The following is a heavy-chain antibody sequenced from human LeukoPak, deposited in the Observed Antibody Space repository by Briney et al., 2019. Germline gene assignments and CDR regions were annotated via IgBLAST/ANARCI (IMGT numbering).Heavy chain of an antibody. V-gene: IGHV3-23*01. CDR1: GFTFSSYA. CDR2: ISGSGGST. D-gene: IGHD3-22*01. J-gene: IGHJ4*02. CDR3: AKDPGPGLVRSGYSPTN. Sequence: GGSLRLSCAASGFTFSSYAMSWVRQAPGKGLEWVSAISGSGGSTYYADSVKGRFTISRDNSKNTLYLQMNSLRAEDTAVYYCAKDPGPGLVRSGYSPTNWGQGTLVTVSS.